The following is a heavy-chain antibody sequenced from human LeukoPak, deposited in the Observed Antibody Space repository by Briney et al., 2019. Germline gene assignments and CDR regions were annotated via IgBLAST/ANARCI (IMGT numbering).Heavy chain of an antibody. Sequence: GGSLRLSCAASGFTFSSYWMSWVRQAPGKGLEWVANIKKDGSEKYYVDSVKGRFTISRDNAKNSLYLQMNSLRAEDTAVYYCASEPDYLYYYDSSGYYSIDYWGQGTLVTVSS. J-gene: IGHJ4*02. CDR3: ASEPDYLYYYDSSGYYSIDY. CDR2: IKKDGSEK. D-gene: IGHD3-22*01. V-gene: IGHV3-7*01. CDR1: GFTFSSYW.